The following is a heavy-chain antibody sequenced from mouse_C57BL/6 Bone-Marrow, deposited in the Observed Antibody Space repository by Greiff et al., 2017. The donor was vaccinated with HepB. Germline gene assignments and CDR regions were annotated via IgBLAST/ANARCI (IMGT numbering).Heavy chain of an antibody. CDR2: ISNGGGST. CDR3: ARHSTTVVAPGYFDV. V-gene: IGHV5-12*01. Sequence: EVQLVESGGGLVQPGGSLKLSCAASGFTFSDYYMYWVRQTPEKRLEWVAYISNGGGSTYYPDTVKGRFTISRDNAKNTLYLQMSRLKSEDTAMYYCARHSTTVVAPGYFDVWGTGTTVTVSS. CDR1: GFTFSDYY. D-gene: IGHD1-1*01. J-gene: IGHJ1*03.